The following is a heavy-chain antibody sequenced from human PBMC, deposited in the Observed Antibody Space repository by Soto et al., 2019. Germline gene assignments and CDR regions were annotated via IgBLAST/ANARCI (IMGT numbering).Heavy chain of an antibody. CDR2: ISGSGGST. V-gene: IGHV3-23*01. CDR1: GFSFSTFA. CDR3: ARDNRGYCSGGSCYTPYYYYGMDV. J-gene: IGHJ6*02. D-gene: IGHD2-15*01. Sequence: PGGSLRLSCAASGFSFSTFAMSWVRQAPGKGLEWVSTISGSGGSTSYADSVKGRFTISKDNSKNTLYPQMNSLRAEDTAVYYCARDNRGYCSGGSCYTPYYYYGMDVWGQGNTVTVSS.